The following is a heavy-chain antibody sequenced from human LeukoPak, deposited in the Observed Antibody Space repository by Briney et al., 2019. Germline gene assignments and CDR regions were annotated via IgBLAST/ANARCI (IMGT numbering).Heavy chain of an antibody. CDR2: ISTSGSGI. CDR3: AKDTRSSTSLPNWFDP. Sequence: GGSLRLSCAASGFTFSTYEINWVRQAPGKGLEWLSHISTSGSGIHYADSVKGRFTISRDNAKNSLYLQMNSLRAEDTAVYYCAKDTRSSTSLPNWFDPWGQGTLVTVSS. V-gene: IGHV3-48*03. CDR1: GFTFSTYE. J-gene: IGHJ5*02. D-gene: IGHD2-2*01.